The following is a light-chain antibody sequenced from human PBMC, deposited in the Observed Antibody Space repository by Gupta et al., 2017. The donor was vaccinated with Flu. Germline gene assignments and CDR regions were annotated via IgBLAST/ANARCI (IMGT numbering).Light chain of an antibody. J-gene: IGKJ1*01. CDR2: GAN. CDR3: QQYERPPLT. Sequence: GTLSLSPGERATLSCRASQSVSGCYVAWYQQTPGEPTRLLNDGANTRATGIPDRISSRGSGTDCTITISRLEAEDFAVYCCQQYERPPLTFGQGTKVEIK. CDR1: QSVSGCY. V-gene: IGKV3-20*01.